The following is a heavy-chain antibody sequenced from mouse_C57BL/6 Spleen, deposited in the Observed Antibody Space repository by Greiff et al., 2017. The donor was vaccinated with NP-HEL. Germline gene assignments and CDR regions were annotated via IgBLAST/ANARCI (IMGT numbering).Heavy chain of an antibody. CDR3: ARDYYGSSPYAMDY. Sequence: QVQLQQPGAELVKPGASVKLSCKASGYTFTSYWMHWVKQRPGQGLEWIGMIHPNSGSTNYNEKFKSKATLTVAKSSSTAYMQLSSLTSEDSAVYYCARDYYGSSPYAMDYWGQGTSVTVSS. CDR2: IHPNSGST. V-gene: IGHV1-64*01. J-gene: IGHJ4*01. D-gene: IGHD1-1*01. CDR1: GYTFTSYW.